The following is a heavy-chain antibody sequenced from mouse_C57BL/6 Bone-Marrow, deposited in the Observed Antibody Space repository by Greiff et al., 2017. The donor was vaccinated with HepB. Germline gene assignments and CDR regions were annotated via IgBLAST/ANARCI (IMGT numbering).Heavy chain of an antibody. Sequence: QVQLQQPGTGLVKPGASGYTFTSYWMHWVKQRPGQGLEWIGNINPSNGGTNYNEKFKSKATLTVDKSSSTAYMQLSSLTSEDSAVYYCARYYYGSSRYYAMDYWGQGTSVTVSS. D-gene: IGHD1-1*01. V-gene: IGHV1-53*01. CDR2: INPSNGGT. CDR1: GYTFTSYW. CDR3: ARYYYGSSRYYAMDY. J-gene: IGHJ4*01.